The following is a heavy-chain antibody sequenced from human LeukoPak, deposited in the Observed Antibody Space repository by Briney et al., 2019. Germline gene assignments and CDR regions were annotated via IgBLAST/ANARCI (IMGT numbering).Heavy chain of an antibody. Sequence: GRSLRLSCAASGFTFDDYAMHWVRQAPGKGLEWVSGISWNSGSIGYADSVKGRFTISRDNAKNSLYLQMNSLRAGDTALYYCAKQGYSSGWYGAFDIWGQGTMVTVSS. CDR2: ISWNSGSI. V-gene: IGHV3-9*01. CDR3: AKQGYSSGWYGAFDI. CDR1: GFTFDDYA. J-gene: IGHJ3*02. D-gene: IGHD6-19*01.